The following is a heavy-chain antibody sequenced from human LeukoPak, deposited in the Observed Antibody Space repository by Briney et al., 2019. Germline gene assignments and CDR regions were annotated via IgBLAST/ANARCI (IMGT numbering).Heavy chain of an antibody. V-gene: IGHV4-39*01. CDR1: GGSISSSNYY. Sequence: PSETLSLTCTVSGGSISSSNYYWGWIRQPPGKGLDWIGSIYYSGSTDYNPSLKSRVTISVDTSKNQFSLKLSFVTAADTAVYYCARRMANVDAFDIWGQGTMVTVPS. CDR3: ARRMANVDAFDI. D-gene: IGHD2-8*01. CDR2: IYYSGST. J-gene: IGHJ3*02.